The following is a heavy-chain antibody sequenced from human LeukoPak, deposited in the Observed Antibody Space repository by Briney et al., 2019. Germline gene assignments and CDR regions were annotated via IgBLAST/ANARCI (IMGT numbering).Heavy chain of an antibody. J-gene: IGHJ6*03. CDR1: GGSISSGSYY. CDR2: IYTSGST. V-gene: IGHV4-61*02. CDR3: AREIGTGYYYYYYMDV. D-gene: IGHD1-14*01. Sequence: PSQTLSLTCTVSGGSISSGSYYWSWIRQPAGKGLEWIGRIYTSGSTNYNPSLKSRVTISVDTSKNQFSLKLSSVTAADTAVYYCAREIGTGYYYYYYMDVWGKGTTVTVSS.